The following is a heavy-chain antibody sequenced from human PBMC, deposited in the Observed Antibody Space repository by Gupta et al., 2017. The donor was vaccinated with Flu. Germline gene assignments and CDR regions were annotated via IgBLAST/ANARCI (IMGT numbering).Heavy chain of an antibody. D-gene: IGHD5-18*01. CDR2: IHNSGKI. Sequence: IRQPPGKGLEGCASIHNSGKINYHPSLKSRVTFLLDTSKNPFSLKLSSVTAADTAVYYCAREGYNHFYGLDVWGQGTTVTVSS. V-gene: IGHV4-59*12. CDR3: AREGYNHFYGLDV. J-gene: IGHJ6*02.